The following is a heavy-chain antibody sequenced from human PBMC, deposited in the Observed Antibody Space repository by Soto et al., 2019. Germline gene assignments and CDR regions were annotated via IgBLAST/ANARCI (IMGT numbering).Heavy chain of an antibody. D-gene: IGHD5-18*01. CDR3: AVDTAMDMRRYNWFDP. J-gene: IGHJ5*02. V-gene: IGHV2-5*02. CDR1: GFSLSTSGVG. CDR2: IYWDDDK. Sequence: QITLKESGPTLVKPTQTLTLTCTFSGFSLSTSGVGVGWIRQPPGKALEWLALIYWDDDKRYSPSLKSRLTITKDTSKNQVVLTMTNMDPVDTATYYCAVDTAMDMRRYNWFDPWGQGTLVTVSS.